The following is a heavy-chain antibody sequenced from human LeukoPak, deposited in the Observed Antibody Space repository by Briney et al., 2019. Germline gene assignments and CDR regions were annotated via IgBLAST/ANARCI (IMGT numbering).Heavy chain of an antibody. J-gene: IGHJ6*03. CDR2: ISSSSTTI. Sequence: PGGSLRLSCAASGFTFSSHNMNWVRQAPGKGLEWVSYISSSSTTIYQADSVKGRFTISRDNAKNSLYLQMNSLRAEDTAVYYCARALSYCSSTSCSLYYYYYYMGAWGKGTTVTVSS. V-gene: IGHV3-48*01. CDR3: ARALSYCSSTSCSLYYYYYYMGA. D-gene: IGHD2-2*01. CDR1: GFTFSSHN.